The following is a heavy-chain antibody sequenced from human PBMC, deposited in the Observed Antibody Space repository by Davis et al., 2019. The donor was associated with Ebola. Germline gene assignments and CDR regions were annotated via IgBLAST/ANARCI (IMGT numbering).Heavy chain of an antibody. D-gene: IGHD1-26*01. V-gene: IGHV4-34*01. CDR1: GGSFSGYY. CDR3: ARQPSGSYWGNFDY. Sequence: MPSETLSLTCAVYGGSFSGYYWRWIRQPPGKGLEWIGEINPRGSPNYNPSLKSRVTIPVDTSKNQFSRKLIPVTAADTAVYYCARQPSGSYWGNFDYWGQGTLVTVSS. CDR2: INPRGSP. J-gene: IGHJ4*02.